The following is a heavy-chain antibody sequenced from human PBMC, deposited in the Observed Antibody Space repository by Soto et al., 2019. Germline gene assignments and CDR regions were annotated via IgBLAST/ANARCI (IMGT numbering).Heavy chain of an antibody. CDR3: AAGDYLTGFSYKEIKWFDP. CDR1: SGSISSYY. CDR2: IHYTGST. D-gene: IGHD3-9*01. V-gene: IGHV4-59*03. Sequence: SETLSLTCAVSSGSISSYYWSWIRQPPGKGLEWIGYIHYTGSTNSNPSLKSRVTISIEPSRNQFSLRLRSVTAADTAVYYRAAGDYLTGFSYKEIKWFDPWGQGTLVTSPQ. J-gene: IGHJ5*02.